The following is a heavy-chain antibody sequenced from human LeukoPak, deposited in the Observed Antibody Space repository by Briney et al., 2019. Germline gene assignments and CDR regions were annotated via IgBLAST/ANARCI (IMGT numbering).Heavy chain of an antibody. CDR1: GGSVSGYY. J-gene: IGHJ6*03. D-gene: IGHD6-13*01. CDR3: ARGYSSSWYYYYYMDV. Sequence: SETLSLTCAVYGGSVSGYYWSWIRQPPGKGLEWIGEINHSGSTNYNPSLKSRVTISVDTSKNQFSLKLSSVTAADTAVYYCARGYSSSWYYYYYMDVWGKGTTVTVSS. CDR2: INHSGST. V-gene: IGHV4-34*01.